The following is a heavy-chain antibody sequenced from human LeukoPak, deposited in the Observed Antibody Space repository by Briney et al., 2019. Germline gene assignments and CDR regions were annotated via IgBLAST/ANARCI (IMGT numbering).Heavy chain of an antibody. CDR2: IYTSGST. J-gene: IGHJ4*02. V-gene: IGHV4-4*07. D-gene: IGHD4-17*01. CDR3: AREFSDYGDYAIDY. Sequence: SETLSLTCTVSGGSISSYHWSWIRQPAGKGLEWIGRIYTSGSTNYNPSLKSRVTMSVDTSKNQFSLKLSSVTAADTAVYYCAREFSDYGDYAIDYWGQGTLVTVSS. CDR1: GGSISSYH.